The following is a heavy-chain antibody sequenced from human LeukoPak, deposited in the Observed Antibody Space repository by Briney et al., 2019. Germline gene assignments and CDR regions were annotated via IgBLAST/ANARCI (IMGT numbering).Heavy chain of an antibody. J-gene: IGHJ4*02. CDR3: ARGSEGYYDFWSGQRLNYFDY. Sequence: ASVKVSCKASGYTFTSYYMHWVRQAPGQGLEWMGMINPSGGSTSYAQKFQGRVTITADESTSTAYMELSSLRSEDTAVYYCARGSEGYYDFWSGQRLNYFDYWGQGTLVTVSS. V-gene: IGHV1-46*01. CDR2: INPSGGST. D-gene: IGHD3-3*01. CDR1: GYTFTSYY.